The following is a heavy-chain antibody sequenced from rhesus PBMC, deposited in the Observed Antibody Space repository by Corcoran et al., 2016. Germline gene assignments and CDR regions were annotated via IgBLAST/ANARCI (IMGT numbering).Heavy chain of an antibody. CDR3: ARIGSSNYGTFDY. Sequence: VTLKESGPALVKPTQTLTLTCTFSGFSLSTSGMGVGWIRTPPGQTLECLAHIYCDDDKRSSTSLQSRLTISKDNYKNQGVLTMTNMDPVYTAAYYCARIGSSNYGTFDYWGQGVLVTVSS. J-gene: IGHJ4*01. D-gene: IGHD4-23*01. V-gene: IGHV2-1*01. CDR1: GFSLSTSGMG. CDR2: IYCDDDK.